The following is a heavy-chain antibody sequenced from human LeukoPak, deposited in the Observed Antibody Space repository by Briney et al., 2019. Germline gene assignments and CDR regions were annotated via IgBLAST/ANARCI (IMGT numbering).Heavy chain of an antibody. D-gene: IGHD6-19*01. CDR1: GYSFTNYW. Sequence: GESLKIYCKGSGYSFTNYWITWVRQMPGKGLEWMGKIDPSDSYTNYSPSFQGHVTISADKSISTAYLQWSSLKASDTAMYYCARRTGFLFGMDVWGQGTPVTVSS. CDR2: IDPSDSYT. V-gene: IGHV5-10-1*01. CDR3: ARRTGFLFGMDV. J-gene: IGHJ6*02.